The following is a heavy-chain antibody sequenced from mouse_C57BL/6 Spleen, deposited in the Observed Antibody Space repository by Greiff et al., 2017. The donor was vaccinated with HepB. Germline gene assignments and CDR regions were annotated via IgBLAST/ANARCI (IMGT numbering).Heavy chain of an antibody. CDR3: ARVTTVHAMDY. J-gene: IGHJ4*01. Sequence: EVKLVESGGGLVKPGGSLKLSCAASGFTFSSYAMSWVRQTPEKRLEWVATISDGGSYTYYPDNVKGRFTISRDNAKNNLYLQMSHLKSEDTAMYYCARVTTVHAMDYWGQGTSVTVSS. D-gene: IGHD1-1*01. V-gene: IGHV5-4*03. CDR2: ISDGGSYT. CDR1: GFTFSSYA.